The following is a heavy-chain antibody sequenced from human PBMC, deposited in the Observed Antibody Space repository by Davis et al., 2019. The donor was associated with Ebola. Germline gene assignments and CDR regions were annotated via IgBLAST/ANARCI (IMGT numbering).Heavy chain of an antibody. CDR1: GFRFSDYY. CDR3: ETDPGTNYTSGMDV. CDR2: ISHRATTI. V-gene: IGHV3-11*01. J-gene: IGHJ6*04. Sequence: GESLKISCAASGFRFSDYYINWIRQAPGKGLEWISYISHRATTIYYADSVKGRFTISRDNAKNIVHLQMNSLTAEDTAVYYCETDPGTNYTSGMDVWVKGTTVLVSS.